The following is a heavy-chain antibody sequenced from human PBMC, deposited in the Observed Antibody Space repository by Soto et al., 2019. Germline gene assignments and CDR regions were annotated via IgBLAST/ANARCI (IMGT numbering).Heavy chain of an antibody. D-gene: IGHD1-26*01. J-gene: IGHJ6*02. CDR1: GFTFSTYA. CDR2: IDNSGGIT. CDR3: ARDMSGGTYNYYYGMDV. Sequence: GGSLRLSCAASGFTFSTYAMSWVRQAPGKGLEWVSTIDNSGGITYYADSVKGRFTISRDNSKNTLYLQMNSLRADDTAVYYCARDMSGGTYNYYYGMDVWGQGTTVTVSS. V-gene: IGHV3-23*01.